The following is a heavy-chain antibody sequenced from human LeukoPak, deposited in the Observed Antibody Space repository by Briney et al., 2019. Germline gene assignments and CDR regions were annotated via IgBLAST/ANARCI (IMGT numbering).Heavy chain of an antibody. CDR3: ARGRPGYSGSRGYFDY. V-gene: IGHV1-46*01. D-gene: IGHD1-26*01. J-gene: IGHJ4*02. CDR1: GYTFTSYF. Sequence: GASVKVSCKASGYTFTSYFMHWVRQAPGQGLEWMGIINPSGGSTSYAQKFQGRVTMTRDMSTSTVYMELSSLRSEDTAVYYCARGRPGYSGSRGYFDYWGQGTLVTVSS. CDR2: INPSGGST.